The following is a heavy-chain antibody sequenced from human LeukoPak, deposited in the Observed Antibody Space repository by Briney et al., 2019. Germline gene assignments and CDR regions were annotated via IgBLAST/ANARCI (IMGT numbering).Heavy chain of an antibody. D-gene: IGHD3-10*01. CDR1: GFTFTSYG. V-gene: IGHV3-23*01. J-gene: IGHJ4*02. CDR3: AAMVRGVIGDY. CDR2: ISGSGDST. Sequence: PGGSLRLSCAASGFTFTSYGMNWVRQAPGKGLEWVSAISGSGDSTYYADSVKGRFTISRDNSKNTLFLQMNSLRAEDTAVYYCAAMVRGVIGDYWGQGTLVTVSS.